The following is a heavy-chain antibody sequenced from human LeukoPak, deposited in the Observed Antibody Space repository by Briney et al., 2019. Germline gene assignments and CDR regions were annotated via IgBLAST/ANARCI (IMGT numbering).Heavy chain of an antibody. V-gene: IGHV3-21*01. J-gene: IGHJ3*02. CDR1: GFTFSTYT. Sequence: PGGSLRLSCGASGFTFSTYTMNWVRQAPGKGLEWVSSISSSSNYIYYADSVKGRFTISRDNAKNSLYLQMNSLRAEDMAVYYCAREGTDAFDIWGQGTMVTVSS. CDR2: ISSSSNYI. CDR3: AREGTDAFDI.